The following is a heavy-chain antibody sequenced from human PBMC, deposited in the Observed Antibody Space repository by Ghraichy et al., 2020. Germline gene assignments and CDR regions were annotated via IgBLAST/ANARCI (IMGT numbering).Heavy chain of an antibody. CDR2: INHSGGT. CDR3: ARLFSDNNFYMDV. CDR1: GGSLSGHS. J-gene: IGHJ6*03. D-gene: IGHD5-24*01. V-gene: IGHV4-34*01. Sequence: GSLSLTCAVYGGSLSGHSWSWLRQPPGKGLEWIGDINHSGGTNYSPSLKSRVSISIDMSKDQFSLKLTSVNAADTAVYFCARLFSDNNFYMDVWATGTTVTVSS.